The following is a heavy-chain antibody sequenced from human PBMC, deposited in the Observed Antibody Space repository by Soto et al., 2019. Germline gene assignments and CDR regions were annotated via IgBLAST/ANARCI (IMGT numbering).Heavy chain of an antibody. CDR1: GYSFTSYW. CDR2: IYPGDSDT. D-gene: IGHD3-10*01. CDR3: ARSMVRGPPPFDY. J-gene: IGHJ4*02. V-gene: IGHV5-51*01. Sequence: ESLKISCKGSGYSFTSYWIGWVRQMPGKGLEWMGIIYPGDSDTRYSPSFQGQVTISADKSMTTAYLQWSSLKASDTAMYYCARSMVRGPPPFDYWGQGTLVTVSS.